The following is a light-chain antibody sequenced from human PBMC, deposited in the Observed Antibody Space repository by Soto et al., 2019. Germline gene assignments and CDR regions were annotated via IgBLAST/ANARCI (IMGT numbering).Light chain of an antibody. CDR1: GNDVGGYKY. J-gene: IGLJ2*01. Sequence: QSALTQPASVSGSPGQSITISCTGTGNDVGGYKYVSWYQQHPGKVPKLMIFEVSNRPSGVSKRFSGSKSANTASLNISALQAGDEADYCCGSYTSSMSVVFGGGTKVTVL. CDR2: EVS. CDR3: GSYTSSMSVV. V-gene: IGLV2-14*01.